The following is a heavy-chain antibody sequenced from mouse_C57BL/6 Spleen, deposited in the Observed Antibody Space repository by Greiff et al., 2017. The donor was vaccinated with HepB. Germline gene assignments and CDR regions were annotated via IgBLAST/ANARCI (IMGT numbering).Heavy chain of an antibody. J-gene: IGHJ4*01. CDR1: GFTFSDYG. CDR2: ISNLAYSI. V-gene: IGHV5-15*01. CDR3: ARRTSYYAMDY. Sequence: EVQRVESGGGLVQPGGSLKLSCAASGFTFSDYGMAWVRQAPRKGPEWVAFISNLAYSIYYADTVTGRFTISRENAKNTLYLEMSSLRSEDTAMYYCARRTSYYAMDYWGQGTSVTVSS.